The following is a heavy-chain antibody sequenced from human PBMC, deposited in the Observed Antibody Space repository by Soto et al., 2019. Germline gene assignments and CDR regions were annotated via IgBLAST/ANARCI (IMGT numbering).Heavy chain of an antibody. J-gene: IGHJ5*02. CDR1: GGALNSGNYY. V-gene: IGHV4-31*03. CDR3: ARLRIATNNYKWFDP. Sequence: TLSLTYSVSGGALNSGNYYWSWIRQVPGKGLEWIGHIYVTGAVDYNPSLRDRITISQDTSERQFSLNLRLVTAADTAVYYCARLRIATNNYKWFDPWGQGTLVTVSS. CDR2: IYVTGAV. D-gene: IGHD2-21*01.